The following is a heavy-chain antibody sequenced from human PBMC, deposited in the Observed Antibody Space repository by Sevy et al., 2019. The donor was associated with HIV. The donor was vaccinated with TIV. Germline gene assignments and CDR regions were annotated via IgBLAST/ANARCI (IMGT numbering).Heavy chain of an antibody. Sequence: SETLSITCTVSGGSISSYYWSWIRQPPGKGLEWIGYIYYSGSTNYNPSLKSRVTISVDTSKNQFSLKLSSVTAADTAVYYCARGGCGGDCFTNWGQGTLVTVSS. V-gene: IGHV4-59*01. J-gene: IGHJ4*02. CDR3: ARGGCGGDCFTN. CDR1: GGSISSYY. D-gene: IGHD2-21*02. CDR2: IYYSGST.